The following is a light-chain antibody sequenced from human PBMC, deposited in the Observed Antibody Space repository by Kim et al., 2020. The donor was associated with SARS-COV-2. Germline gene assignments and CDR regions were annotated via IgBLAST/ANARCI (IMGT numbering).Light chain of an antibody. J-gene: IGKJ1*01. CDR1: QTVSTKY. CDR2: GGY. Sequence: EIILTQSPGTLSLSPGERATVSCRASQTVSTKYFAWYQQKFGQAPRLLIYGGYSRASGIPDRFSGSGSARDFTLTINRLEPEDSAVYYCLQYGSSPKTFGQGTRVEI. CDR3: LQYGSSPKT. V-gene: IGKV3-20*01.